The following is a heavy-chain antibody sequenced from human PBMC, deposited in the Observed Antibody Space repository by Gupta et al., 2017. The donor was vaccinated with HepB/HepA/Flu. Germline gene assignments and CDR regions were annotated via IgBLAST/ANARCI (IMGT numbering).Heavy chain of an antibody. V-gene: IGHV5-51*01. D-gene: IGHD2-2*03. CDR3: ARRSTRLDIVVVPAADDAFDI. CDR2: IYPGDSDT. J-gene: IGHJ3*02. Sequence: QLVQSGAEVKKPGESLKISCKGSGYSFTSYWIGWVRQMPGKGLEWMGIIYPGDSDTRYSPSFQGQVTISADKSISTAYLQWSSLKASDTAMYYCARRSTRLDIVVVPAADDAFDIWGQGTMVTVSS. CDR1: GYSFTSYW.